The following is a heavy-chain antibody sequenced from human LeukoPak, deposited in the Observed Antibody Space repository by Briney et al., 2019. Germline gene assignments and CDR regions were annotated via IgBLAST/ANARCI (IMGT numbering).Heavy chain of an antibody. D-gene: IGHD3-3*01. V-gene: IGHV3-49*03. Sequence: GGSLRLSGTASGFTLGDYAMSGFRQAPGKGRDWEGFIRSKAYVGTTEYAASVKGRFTISRDDSKSIAYLQMNSLKTEDTAVYYCTRYPARITIFGVVIDGGPFDYWGQGTLVTVSS. CDR3: TRYPARITIFGVVIDGGPFDY. CDR2: IRSKAYVGTT. CDR1: GFTLGDYA. J-gene: IGHJ4*02.